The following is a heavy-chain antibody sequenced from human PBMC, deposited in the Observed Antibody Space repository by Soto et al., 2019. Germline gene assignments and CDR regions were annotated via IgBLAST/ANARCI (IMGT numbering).Heavy chain of an antibody. D-gene: IGHD1-26*01. J-gene: IGHJ3*01. CDR3: VRQVGATGSYSYAV. CDR2: VYDSGST. Sequence: QVQLQESGPGVVKPSETLSLTCTVTGASVINDYWNWIRQPPGKGLEWIGFVYDSGSTSYNSSLQSRLTISGDTSKHQFSLKLSSVTAADPAVYYCVRQVGATGSYSYAVWGQGTMVTVSS. CDR1: GASVINDY. V-gene: IGHV4-59*02.